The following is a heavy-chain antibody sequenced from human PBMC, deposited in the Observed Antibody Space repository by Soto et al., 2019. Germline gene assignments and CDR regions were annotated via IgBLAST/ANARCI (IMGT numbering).Heavy chain of an antibody. D-gene: IGHD6-25*01. CDR1: GYSFISYW. CDR3: ERFRAGYYYYPGLDV. V-gene: IGHV5-51*01. J-gene: IGHJ6*01. CDR2: IYPGDSDT. Sequence: GEPMKISCKGSGYSFISYWIGWVRQMPGKGLEWMGIIYPGDSDTRYSPSFQGQVTISADKSISTAYLQWSSLKASDTARYYCERFRAGYYYYPGLDVCGEGIT.